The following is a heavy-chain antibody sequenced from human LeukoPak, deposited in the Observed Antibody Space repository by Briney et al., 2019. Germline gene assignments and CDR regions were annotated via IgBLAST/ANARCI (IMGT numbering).Heavy chain of an antibody. D-gene: IGHD3-10*01. CDR2: ISGSGGST. V-gene: IGHV3-23*01. CDR3: AKAYGSGSYYNENY. CDR1: GFTFSSYA. J-gene: IGHJ4*02. Sequence: GGSLRLSCAASGFTFSSYAMSWVRQAPGKGLEWVSAISGSGGSTYYADSVKGRFTISRDNSKNTLYLQMNSLRAEDTAVYYCAKAYGSGSYYNENYWGQGTLVTVSS.